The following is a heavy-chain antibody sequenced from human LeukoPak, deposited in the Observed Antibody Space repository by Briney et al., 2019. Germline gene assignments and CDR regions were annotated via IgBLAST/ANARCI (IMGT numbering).Heavy chain of an antibody. CDR3: ARATSEALDY. J-gene: IGHJ4*02. CDR2: IKEDGSGR. V-gene: IGHV3-7*04. CDR1: GFTFSSYW. Sequence: GGSLRLSCAASGFTFSSYWMTWVRQAPGKGLEWVANIKEDGSGRYYVDSLKGRFTISRDNAKNTLYLQMSSLRAEDTAVYYCARATSEALDYWGQGTLVTVSS.